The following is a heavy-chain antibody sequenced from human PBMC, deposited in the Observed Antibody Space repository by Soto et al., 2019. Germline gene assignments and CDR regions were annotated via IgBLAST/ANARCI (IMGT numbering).Heavy chain of an antibody. CDR2: INPTGRST. D-gene: IGHD6-13*01. CDR1: GDTFTSYY. Sequence: QVQLVQSGAEVKKPGASVKVSCTASGDTFTSYYMHWVRQAPGQGLEWVGKINPTGRSTSYAQKFQGRVTMTSDTSTSTVYMELSSLRSEDTGVYFCARDLAHYSSTFALQYWGPGTLVTVSS. V-gene: IGHV1-46*03. CDR3: ARDLAHYSSTFALQY. J-gene: IGHJ1*01.